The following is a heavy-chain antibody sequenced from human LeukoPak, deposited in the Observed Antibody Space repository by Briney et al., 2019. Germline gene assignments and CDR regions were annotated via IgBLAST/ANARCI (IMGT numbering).Heavy chain of an antibody. V-gene: IGHV4-30-4*01. Sequence: PSETLSVTCTVSGGSVSSGDYYWSWIRQPPGQGLEWIGYIYYSGSTYYNPSLRSRVTISMDTSKNQFSLKLSSVTAADTAVYYCARGFRSDYDILTGYYHLDYWGQGTLVTVSS. CDR3: ARGFRSDYDILTGYYHLDY. CDR2: IYYSGST. CDR1: GGSVSSGDYY. J-gene: IGHJ4*02. D-gene: IGHD3-9*01.